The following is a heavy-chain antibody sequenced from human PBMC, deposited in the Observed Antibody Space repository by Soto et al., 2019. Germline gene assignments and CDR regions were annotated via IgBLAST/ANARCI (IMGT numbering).Heavy chain of an antibody. V-gene: IGHV4-31*03. D-gene: IGHD1-1*01. CDR1: GASITSGGYF. J-gene: IGHJ1*01. CDR3: ARFAGGTSDV. Sequence: SETLSLTCTVSGASITSGGYFWTWIRQHPGKGLEWIGYIYYSGSTYYNPSLKSRVTMSVDTSKKQFSLELSSVTAADTAMYYWARFAGGTSDVWGQGSLVTVSS. CDR2: IYYSGST.